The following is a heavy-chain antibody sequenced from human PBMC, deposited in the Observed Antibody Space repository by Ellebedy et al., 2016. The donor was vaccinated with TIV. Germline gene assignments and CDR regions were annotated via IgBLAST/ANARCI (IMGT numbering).Heavy chain of an antibody. Sequence: SCKASGYTFTSYAMHWVRQAPGKGLEWVAIISYDGSNKYYADSVKGRFTISRDNSKNTLYLQMNSLRAEETAVYYCARDNGWGGYDSAGLHYWGQGTLVTVSS. CDR3: ARDNGWGGYDSAGLHY. J-gene: IGHJ4*02. CDR1: GYTFTSYA. V-gene: IGHV3-30-3*01. D-gene: IGHD5-12*01. CDR2: ISYDGSNK.